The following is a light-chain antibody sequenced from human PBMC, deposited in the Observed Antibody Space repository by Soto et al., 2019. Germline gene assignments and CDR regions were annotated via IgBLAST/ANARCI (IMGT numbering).Light chain of an antibody. CDR2: DDK. Sequence: SNELTQPPSVSVSPGQTASITRGGDNIGSRGVHGYQQRQGQAPVLVVYDDKTRPSGIPERFSGSNSWNTATLTISRVETGDETDYYCQVCERLSDHNFAFGYGPKV. V-gene: IGLV3-21*02. CDR1: NIGSRG. CDR3: QVCERLSDHNFA. J-gene: IGLJ1*01.